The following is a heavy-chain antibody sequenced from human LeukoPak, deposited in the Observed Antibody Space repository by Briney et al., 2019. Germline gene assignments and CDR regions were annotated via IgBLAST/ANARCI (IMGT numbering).Heavy chain of an antibody. D-gene: IGHD6-19*01. CDR3: ARDEVAASIAVAGYFDY. J-gene: IGHJ4*02. CDR1: GYTFTSYY. Sequence: ASVKVSCKASGYTFTSYYMHWVRQAPGQGLEWMGIINPSGGSTSYAQKFQGRVTMTRDTSTSTVYMELSSLRSEDTAVYYCARDEVAASIAVAGYFDYWGQGTLVTVS. V-gene: IGHV1-46*01. CDR2: INPSGGST.